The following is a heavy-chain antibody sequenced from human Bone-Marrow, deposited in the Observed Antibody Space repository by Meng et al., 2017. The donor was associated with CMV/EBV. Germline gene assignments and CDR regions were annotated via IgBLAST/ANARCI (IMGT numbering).Heavy chain of an antibody. CDR3: ARGPLDIVVVPAVPPYYFDY. V-gene: IGHV5-51*01. CDR2: IYPGDSDT. CDR1: GYSFANNW. Sequence: GESLKISCKGSGYSFANNWIGWVRQMPGKGLEWMGIIYPGDSDTTYSPFLQGQVTISADKSISTAYLEWSTLKASDTAMYYCARGPLDIVVVPAVPPYYFDYWGQGPLDPVPS. J-gene: IGHJ4*02. D-gene: IGHD2-2*01.